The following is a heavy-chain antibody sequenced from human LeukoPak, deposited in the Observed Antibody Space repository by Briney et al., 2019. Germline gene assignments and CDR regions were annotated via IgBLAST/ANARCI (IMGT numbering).Heavy chain of an antibody. J-gene: IGHJ4*02. V-gene: IGHV3-23*01. CDR3: AKVVAGNIDYYFDY. Sequence: QPGGSLRLSCAASGFTFSSYWMHWVRQAPGKGLEWVAGISGTGGSTHYADSVKGRFTISRDNSKNTVYLQMRNLRVEHTAVYYCAKVVAGNIDYYFDYWGQGILVAVSS. D-gene: IGHD2/OR15-2a*01. CDR2: ISGTGGST. CDR1: GFTFSSYW.